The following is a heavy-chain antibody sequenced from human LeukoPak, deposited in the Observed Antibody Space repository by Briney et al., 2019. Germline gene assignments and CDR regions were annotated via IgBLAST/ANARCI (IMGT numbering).Heavy chain of an antibody. CDR3: ARVSDIVATMGLEYYYYGMDV. CDR2: TSSSSSYI. Sequence: GGSLRLSCAASGFTFSSYSMNWVRQAPGKGLEWVSSTSSSSSYIYYADSVKGRFTISRDNAKNSLYLQMNSLRAEDTAVYYCARVSDIVATMGLEYYYYGMDVWGKGTTVTVSS. CDR1: GFTFSSYS. D-gene: IGHD5-12*01. V-gene: IGHV3-21*01. J-gene: IGHJ6*04.